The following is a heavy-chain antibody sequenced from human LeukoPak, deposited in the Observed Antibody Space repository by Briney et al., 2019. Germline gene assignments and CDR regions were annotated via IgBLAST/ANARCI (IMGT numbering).Heavy chain of an antibody. V-gene: IGHV5-51*01. CDR1: GYSFTSYW. Sequence: GESLKISCKGSGYSFTSYWIGWVRQMPGKGVELMGIINPEDSDTTYSPSFQGQVTISADKSLSMDYLKCSSLKASDTAMYYCARLRTTRGPVTVTPFYPGSPNWFDPWGQGTLVTVS. J-gene: IGHJ5*02. D-gene: IGHD4-17*01. CDR2: INPEDSDT. CDR3: ARLRTTRGPVTVTPFYPGSPNWFDP.